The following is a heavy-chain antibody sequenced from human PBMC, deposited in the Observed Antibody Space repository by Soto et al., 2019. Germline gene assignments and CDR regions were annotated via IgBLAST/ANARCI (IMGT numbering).Heavy chain of an antibody. CDR2: IYPSDSDT. CDR3: ATPTPLRGAMITNINFDF. CDR1: GYTFTIYW. Sequence: PGESLKISCKGSGYTFTIYWIGWVRQMPGKGLEWMGIIYPSDSDTRYSPSFQGQVTISADQSINTAYLQWDSLKASDTAIYYCATPTPLRGAMITNINFDFWGQGTPVTVSS. J-gene: IGHJ4*02. V-gene: IGHV5-51*01. D-gene: IGHD3-10*01.